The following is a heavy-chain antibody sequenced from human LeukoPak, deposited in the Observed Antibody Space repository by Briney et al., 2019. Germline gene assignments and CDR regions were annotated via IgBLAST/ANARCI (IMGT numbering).Heavy chain of an antibody. J-gene: IGHJ6*02. CDR3: AKCFKVRENYYYSYGMDV. V-gene: IGHV3-23*01. D-gene: IGHD3-10*01. Sequence: GGSLRLSCAASGFTFSSYAMSWVRQAPGKGLEWVSAISGSGGNTYYADSVKGRFTISRDNSKNTLYLQMNSLRAEDTAVYYCAKCFKVRENYYYSYGMDVWGQGATVPVSS. CDR1: GFTFSSYA. CDR2: ISGSGGNT.